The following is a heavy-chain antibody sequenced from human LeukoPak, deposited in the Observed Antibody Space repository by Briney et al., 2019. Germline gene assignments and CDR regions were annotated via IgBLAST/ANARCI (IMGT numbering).Heavy chain of an antibody. CDR2: ISGSGGST. CDR1: GFTFSSYA. J-gene: IGHJ4*02. D-gene: IGHD4-17*01. CDR3: AKDSLTTVTTRGIDY. V-gene: IGHV3-23*01. Sequence: GGSLRLSCAASGFTFSSYAMSWVRQAPGKGLEWVSAISGSGGSTYYADSVKGRFTISRDNSKNTLYLQMNSPRAEDTAVYYCAKDSLTTVTTRGIDYWGQGTLVTVSS.